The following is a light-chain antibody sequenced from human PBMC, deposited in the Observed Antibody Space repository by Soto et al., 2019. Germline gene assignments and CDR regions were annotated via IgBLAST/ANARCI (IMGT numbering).Light chain of an antibody. CDR2: GTS. V-gene: IGKV3-20*01. Sequence: EIVLTQSPGTLSLSPGDRATLSCRASQSVGSTYFAWYQQKPGQAPRLLIYGTSNSATGIPDRFSGSGSGTDFTLTISSQEPEDFSVYHCQQYAGSPQTFGQGTKLEIK. J-gene: IGKJ2*01. CDR3: QQYAGSPQT. CDR1: QSVGSTY.